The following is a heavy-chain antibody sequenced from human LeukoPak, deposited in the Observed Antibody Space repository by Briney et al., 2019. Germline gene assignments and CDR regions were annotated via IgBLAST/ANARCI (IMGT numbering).Heavy chain of an antibody. CDR1: AYIFNNYG. CDR3: AREEATIGNL. D-gene: IGHD5-12*01. Sequence: ASVKVSYKAYAYIFNNYGISWVRQAPGQGLEWMGWISAYNGNTNYAQKLQGRVTMTTDTSTSTAYMELRSLRSDDTAVYYCAREEATIGNLWGQGTLVTVSS. V-gene: IGHV1-18*01. CDR2: ISAYNGNT. J-gene: IGHJ4*02.